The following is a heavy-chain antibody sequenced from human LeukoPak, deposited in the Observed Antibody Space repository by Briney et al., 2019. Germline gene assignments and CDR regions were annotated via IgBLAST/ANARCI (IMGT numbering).Heavy chain of an antibody. Sequence: GGSLRLSCAASGFTFSSYAMSWVRQAPGKGLEWVSAISGSGGSTYYADSVKGRFTISRDNSKNTLYLQMNSLRAEDTAVYYCAKRWYSGYDLAAAAEDYWGQGTLVTVSS. CDR3: AKRWYSGYDLAAAAEDY. V-gene: IGHV3-23*01. CDR2: ISGSGGST. CDR1: GFTFSSYA. D-gene: IGHD5-12*01. J-gene: IGHJ4*02.